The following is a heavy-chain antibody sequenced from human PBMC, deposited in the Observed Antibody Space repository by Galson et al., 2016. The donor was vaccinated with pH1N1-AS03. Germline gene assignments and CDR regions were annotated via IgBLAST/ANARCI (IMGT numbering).Heavy chain of an antibody. CDR1: GDSVSNDIAA. J-gene: IGHJ4*02. CDR2: TFYRSEGWSD. D-gene: IGHD4-17*01. Sequence: CAISGDSVSNDIAAWNWIRQSPSRGLEWLGRTFYRSEGWSDHYAPSIRSRIIINPDTSKNQFSLQLNSVTPEDTAVYYCVRDIYGDPLGDWGQGTLVTVSS. CDR3: VRDIYGDPLGD. V-gene: IGHV6-1*01.